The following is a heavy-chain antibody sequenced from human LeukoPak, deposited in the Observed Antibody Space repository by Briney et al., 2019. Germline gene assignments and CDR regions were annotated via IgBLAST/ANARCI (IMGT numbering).Heavy chain of an antibody. CDR2: IYSGGST. V-gene: IGHV3-66*01. CDR3: ASGTPTGREYFQP. CDR1: GFTFSSYA. J-gene: IGHJ1*01. D-gene: IGHD1-26*01. Sequence: GGSLRLSCAASGFTFSSYAMSWVRQAPGKGLEWVSVIYSGGSTYYADSVKGRFTISRDNSKNTLYLQMNSLRAEDTAVYYCASGTPTGREYFQPWGQGTLVTVSS.